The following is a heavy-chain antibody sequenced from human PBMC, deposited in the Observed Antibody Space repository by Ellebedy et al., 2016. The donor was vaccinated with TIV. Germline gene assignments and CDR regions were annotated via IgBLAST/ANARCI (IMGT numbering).Heavy chain of an antibody. D-gene: IGHD1-20*01. CDR3: GTDVWGISGSWGIGY. Sequence: GESLKISXAASGFTFSSYSMNWVRQAPGKGLEWVSYISSSGRTVHFADSVKGRFTISRDNANNPLYLQMNSLSDEDTAVYHCGTDVWGISGSWGIGYWGQGTLVTVSS. V-gene: IGHV3-48*02. CDR2: ISSSGRTV. J-gene: IGHJ4*02. CDR1: GFTFSSYS.